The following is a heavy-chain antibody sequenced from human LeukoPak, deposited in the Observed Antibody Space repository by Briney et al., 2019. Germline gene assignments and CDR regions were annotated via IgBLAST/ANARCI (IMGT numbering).Heavy chain of an antibody. CDR1: GGSFSGYY. D-gene: IGHD3-16*02. J-gene: IGHJ4*02. CDR2: INHSGST. V-gene: IGHV4-34*01. Sequence: SSETLSLTCAVYGGSFSGYYWSWIRQPPGKGLEWIGEINHSGSTNYNPSLKSRVTISVDTSKNQFSLKLSSVTAADTAVYYCARGGAYDYVWGSYRHTYYFDYWGQGTLVTVSS. CDR3: ARGGAYDYVWGSYRHTYYFDY.